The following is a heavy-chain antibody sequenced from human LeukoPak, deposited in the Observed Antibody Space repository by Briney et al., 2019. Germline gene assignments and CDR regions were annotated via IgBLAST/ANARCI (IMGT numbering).Heavy chain of an antibody. J-gene: IGHJ6*03. CDR3: ARGIMWGYHYYMDV. CDR2: IYYSGGT. V-gene: IGHV4-59*01. CDR1: GGSISTYY. Sequence: PSETLSLTCTVSGGSISTYYWTWIRQPPGKGLEWIGYIYYSGGTNYNPSLKSRVTISVDTSKNQFSLKLSSVTGADTSVYYCARGIMWGYHYYMDVLGKGTTDTVS. D-gene: IGHD2-21*01.